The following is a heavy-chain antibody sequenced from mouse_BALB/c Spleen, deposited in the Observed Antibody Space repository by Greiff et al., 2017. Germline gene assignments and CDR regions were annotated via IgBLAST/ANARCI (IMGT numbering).Heavy chain of an antibody. J-gene: IGHJ3*01. CDR1: GFNIKDTY. D-gene: IGHD4-1*01. V-gene: IGHV14-3*02. CDR3: ASLGRNAY. Sequence: VHVKQSGAELVKPGASVKLSCTASGFNIKDTYMHWVKQRPEQGLEWIGRIDPANGNTKYDPKFQGKATITADTSSNTAYLQLSSLTSEDTAVYYCASLGRNAYWGQGTLVTVSA. CDR2: IDPANGNT.